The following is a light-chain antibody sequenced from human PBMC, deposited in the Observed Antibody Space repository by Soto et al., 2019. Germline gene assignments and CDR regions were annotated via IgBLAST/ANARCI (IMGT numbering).Light chain of an antibody. CDR1: SSDVGEYNS. V-gene: IGLV2-14*01. CDR2: EVT. J-gene: IGLJ1*01. Sequence: QSALTQPASVSGSPGQSITISCTGTSSDVGEYNSVSWYQQHPGKAPKLIIYEVTNRPSGVSDRLSGSKSGNTASLTISGLQAEDEADYYCSSYTGGNPSYVFGTGTKLTVL. CDR3: SSYTGGNPSYV.